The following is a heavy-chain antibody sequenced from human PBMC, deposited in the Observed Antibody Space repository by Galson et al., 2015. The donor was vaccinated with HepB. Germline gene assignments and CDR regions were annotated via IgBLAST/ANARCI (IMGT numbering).Heavy chain of an antibody. D-gene: IGHD2-15*01. V-gene: IGHV4-59*01. CDR3: VRDRWVVAPPAANYYYGMDV. J-gene: IGHJ6*02. Sequence: SETLSLTCTVSGDSISTYYWSWMRQPPGKGLEWIGYINYNRSVNYNPSLRRRVTLSVDTSKNQFSLRMRSMTSADTAVYYCVRDRWVVAPPAANYYYGMDVWGQGTTVIVSS. CDR2: INYNRSV. CDR1: GDSISTYY.